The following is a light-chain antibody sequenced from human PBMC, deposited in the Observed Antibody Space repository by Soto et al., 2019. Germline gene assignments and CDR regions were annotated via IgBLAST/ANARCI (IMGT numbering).Light chain of an antibody. Sequence: QSVLTQPPSASGTPGQRVIISCSGSSSHIGSNTVNWYQQLPGTAPKLLIYSNNQRPSGVPDRFSGSKSGTSASLAISGLQSEDEADYYCAAWDDSLNRRYVFGTGTRSPS. CDR2: SNN. J-gene: IGLJ1*01. CDR1: SSHIGSNT. CDR3: AAWDDSLNRRYV. V-gene: IGLV1-44*01.